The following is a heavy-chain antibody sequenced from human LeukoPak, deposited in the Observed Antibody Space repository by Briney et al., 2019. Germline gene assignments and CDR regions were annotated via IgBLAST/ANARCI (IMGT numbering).Heavy chain of an antibody. CDR2: IYYSWST. CDR3: ARHGPNWKVDWFDP. V-gene: IGHV4-34*01. Sequence: SETLSLTCAVYGGSFSGYYWSWIRQPPGKGLEWIGSIYYSWSTYYYPSLKSRVSISVDTSKNQFSLEVSSVTAAHTAVYYCARHGPNWKVDWFDPRGQRTLVTVSS. J-gene: IGHJ5*02. D-gene: IGHD1-1*01. CDR1: GGSFSGYY.